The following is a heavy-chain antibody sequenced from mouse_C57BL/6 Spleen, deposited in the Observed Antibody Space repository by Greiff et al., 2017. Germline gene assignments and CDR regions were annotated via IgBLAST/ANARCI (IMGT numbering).Heavy chain of an antibody. J-gene: IGHJ3*01. CDR2: INYDGSST. Sequence: EVMLVESEGGLVQPGSSMKLSCTASGFTFSDYYMAWVRQVPEKGLEWVANINYDGSSTYYLDSLKSRFIISRDNAKNILYLQMSSLKSEDTATYYCARDEAITTERGGFAYWGQGTLVTVSA. V-gene: IGHV5-16*01. D-gene: IGHD1-1*01. CDR1: GFTFSDYY. CDR3: ARDEAITTERGGFAY.